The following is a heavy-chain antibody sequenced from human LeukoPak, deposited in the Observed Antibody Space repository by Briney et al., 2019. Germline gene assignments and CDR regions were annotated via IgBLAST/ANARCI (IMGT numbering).Heavy chain of an antibody. Sequence: SQTLSLTCAISGDSASSNSATWNWIRQSPSRGLEWLGRTYYRSKWHNNYAVSVKSRITINPDTSENQFSLQLNSVTPEDTAVYYCARGQGGATDYWGQGTLVTVSS. CDR1: GDSASSNSAT. D-gene: IGHD1-26*01. CDR3: ARGQGGATDY. CDR2: TYYRSKWHN. V-gene: IGHV6-1*01. J-gene: IGHJ4*02.